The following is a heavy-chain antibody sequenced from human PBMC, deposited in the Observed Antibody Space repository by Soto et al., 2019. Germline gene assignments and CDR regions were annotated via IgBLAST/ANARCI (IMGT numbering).Heavy chain of an antibody. V-gene: IGHV1-3*01. J-gene: IGHJ4*02. D-gene: IGHD5-12*01. CDR1: GYTFTRYA. CDR3: VAVDIGDY. CDR2: INGGDGNT. Sequence: QVQLVQSGAEVKKPGASVKVSCKASGYTFTRYAIHWVRQAPGQRLEWMGWINGGDGNTKYLQNFQGRVTCTRDTSASPAYMEVSSLRHEDTAVYFCVAVDIGDYWGQGTLVTVSS.